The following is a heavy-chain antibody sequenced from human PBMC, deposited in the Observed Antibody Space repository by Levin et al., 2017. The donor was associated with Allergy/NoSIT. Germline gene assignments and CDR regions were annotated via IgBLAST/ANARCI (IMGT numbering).Heavy chain of an antibody. J-gene: IGHJ3*02. D-gene: IGHD3-10*01. CDR1: GFTFDDYA. Sequence: LALTCAASGFTFDDYAMHWVRQAPGKGLEWVSGISWNSGSIGYADSVKGRFTISRDNAKNSLYLQMNSLRTEDTALYYCARDNIGLPDAFDIWGQGTMVIVSS. V-gene: IGHV3-9*01. CDR3: ARDNIGLPDAFDI. CDR2: ISWNSGSI.